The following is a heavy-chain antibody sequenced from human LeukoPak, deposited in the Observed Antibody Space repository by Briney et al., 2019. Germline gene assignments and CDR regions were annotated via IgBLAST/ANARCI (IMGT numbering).Heavy chain of an antibody. J-gene: IGHJ4*02. V-gene: IGHV5-51*01. CDR1: GYTFINYW. CDR3: VRHDSSSPDY. CDR2: IYPGDSDT. D-gene: IGHD6-13*01. Sequence: GESLKISCKGSGYTFINYWIGWVRHMPGKGLQWLGIIYPGDSDTKYSPSFQGQVTFSVDKSISTAYLQWSSLKASDTAMYYCVRHDSSSPDYWGQGTLVTVSS.